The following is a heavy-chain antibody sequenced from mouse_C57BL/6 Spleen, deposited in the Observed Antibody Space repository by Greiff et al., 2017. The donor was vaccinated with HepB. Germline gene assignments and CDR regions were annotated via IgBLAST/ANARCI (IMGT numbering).Heavy chain of an antibody. V-gene: IGHV1-69*01. CDR2: IDPSDSYT. CDR3: AKLGRGIYFDY. CDR1: GYTFTSYW. Sequence: VQLHQPGAELVMPGASVKLSCKASGYTFTSYWMHWVKQRPGQGLEWIGEIDPSDSYTNYNQKFKGKSTLTVDKSSSTAYMQLSSLTSEDSAVYYCAKLGRGIYFDYWGQGTTLTVSS. D-gene: IGHD4-1*01. J-gene: IGHJ2*01.